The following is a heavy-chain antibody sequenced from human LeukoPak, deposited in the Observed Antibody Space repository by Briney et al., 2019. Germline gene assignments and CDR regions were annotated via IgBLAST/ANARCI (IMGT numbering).Heavy chain of an antibody. V-gene: IGHV3-11*01. CDR1: GFTFSDYY. D-gene: IGHD1-26*01. Sequence: PGRSLRLSCDASGFTFSDYYMTWIRQAPGKVLEWISYITSSGTSTYYPVSVRGRFTISRDNARNSVYLQMKYLRADDTAVYYCARDVGATTSATFDLWGQGTMVTVSS. CDR3: ARDVGATTSATFDL. CDR2: ITSSGTST. J-gene: IGHJ3*01.